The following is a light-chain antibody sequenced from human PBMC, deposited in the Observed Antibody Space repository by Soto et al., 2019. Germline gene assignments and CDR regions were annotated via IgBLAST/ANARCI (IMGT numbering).Light chain of an antibody. CDR2: KAS. V-gene: IGKV1-5*03. Sequence: DIQMTQSPSTLSASVGDRVTITCRASQSISTWLAWYQQKPGKAPKLLIYKASGLESGVPSRFSGSGSGTEFTLTISSLQPDDFATYYCQQYNSYSPWTFGQGTNLEIK. CDR1: QSISTW. CDR3: QQYNSYSPWT. J-gene: IGKJ2*02.